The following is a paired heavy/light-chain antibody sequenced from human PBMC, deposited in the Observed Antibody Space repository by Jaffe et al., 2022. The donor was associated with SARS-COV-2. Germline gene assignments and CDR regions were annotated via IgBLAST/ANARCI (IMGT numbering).Light chain of an antibody. CDR1: ALAKQY. V-gene: IGLV3-25*03. CDR2: KDS. J-gene: IGLJ3*02. CDR3: QSADSSGTWV. Sequence: SYELTQPPSVSVSPGQTARITCSADALAKQYAYWYQQKPGQAPVLVIYKDSERPSGIPERFSGSSSGTTVTLTISGVQAEDEADYYCQSADSSGTWVFGGGTKLTVL.
Heavy chain of an antibody. J-gene: IGHJ4*02. CDR2: IYNSGST. Sequence: QLQLQESGPGLVKPSETLSLICTVSGGSINISNSYWGWIRQPPGKGLEWIGSIYNSGSTYYNPSLKSRVIISVDTSKNQFSLKLSSVTAADTAVYYCARLPWSSSWFEGMDYWGQGTLVTVSS. CDR3: ARLPWSSSWFEGMDY. CDR1: GGSINISNSY. D-gene: IGHD6-13*01. V-gene: IGHV4-39*01.